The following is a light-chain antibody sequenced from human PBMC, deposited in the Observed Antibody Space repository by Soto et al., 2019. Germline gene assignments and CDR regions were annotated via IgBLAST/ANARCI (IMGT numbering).Light chain of an antibody. CDR3: SLYTSSSTPYV. Sequence: QSALTQPASVSGSPGQSITISCTGTSSDVGGYDSVSWYQQHPGKAPKLMIYEVSNRPSGVSHRFSDSKSGNTASLNISGLRAEDEADYFCSLYTSSSTPYVFGTGTKLTVL. J-gene: IGLJ1*01. CDR2: EVS. CDR1: SSDVGGYDS. V-gene: IGLV2-14*01.